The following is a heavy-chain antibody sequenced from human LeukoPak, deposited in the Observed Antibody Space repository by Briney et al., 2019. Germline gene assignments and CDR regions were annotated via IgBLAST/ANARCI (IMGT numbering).Heavy chain of an antibody. Sequence: GGSVRLFCAASGLTFSSYAMHWVRQARGKGLEGGAVIPYDGRSKYYADSVEGRFTISRDNAKNSLYLQMNSLRAEDTALYYCARRDIVVVPAAIIFAFDIWGQGTMVTVSS. J-gene: IGHJ3*02. CDR2: IPYDGRSK. D-gene: IGHD2-2*02. CDR3: ARRDIVVVPAAIIFAFDI. CDR1: GLTFSSYA. V-gene: IGHV3-30*04.